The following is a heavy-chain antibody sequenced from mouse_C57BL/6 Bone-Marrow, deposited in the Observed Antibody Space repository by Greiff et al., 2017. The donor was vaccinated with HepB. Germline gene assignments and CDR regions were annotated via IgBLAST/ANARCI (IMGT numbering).Heavy chain of an antibody. V-gene: IGHV5-16*01. CDR2: INYDGSST. CDR1: GFTFSDYY. J-gene: IGHJ2*01. CDR3: ASYYGSSYLYYFDY. Sequence: EVKLMESEGGLVQPGSSMKLSCTASGFTFSDYYMAWVRQVPEKGLEWVANINYDGSSTYYLDSLKSRFIISRDNAKNILYLQMSSLKSEDTATYYCASYYGSSYLYYFDYWGQGTTLTVSS. D-gene: IGHD1-1*01.